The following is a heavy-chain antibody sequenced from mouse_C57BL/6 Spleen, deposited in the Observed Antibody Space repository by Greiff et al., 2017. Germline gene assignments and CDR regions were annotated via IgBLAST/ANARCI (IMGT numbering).Heavy chain of an antibody. Sequence: DVKLVESGGDLVKPGGSLKLSCAASGFTFSSYGMSWVRQTPDKRLEWVATISSGGSYTYYPDGVKGRFTISRDNAKNTLYLQMSSLKSEDTAMYYCARQWIYDYDVEYAMDYWGQGTSVTVSS. CDR3: ARQWIYDYDVEYAMDY. D-gene: IGHD2-4*01. J-gene: IGHJ4*01. CDR1: GFTFSSYG. V-gene: IGHV5-6*02. CDR2: ISSGGSYT.